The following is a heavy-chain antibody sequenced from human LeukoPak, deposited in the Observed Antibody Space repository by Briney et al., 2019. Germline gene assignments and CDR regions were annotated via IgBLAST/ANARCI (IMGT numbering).Heavy chain of an antibody. D-gene: IGHD2-2*01. J-gene: IGHJ5*02. CDR1: GFTFSSYS. Sequence: GGSLRLSCAASGFTFSSYSMTWVRQAPGKGLEWVSSISSSSSNIYYEDSVKGRFTISRDNAKNSLYLQMNSLRAEDTAVYYCARTDLGSRTYYVTWGQGTLVTVSS. CDR3: ARTDLGSRTYYVT. V-gene: IGHV3-21*01. CDR2: ISSSSSNI.